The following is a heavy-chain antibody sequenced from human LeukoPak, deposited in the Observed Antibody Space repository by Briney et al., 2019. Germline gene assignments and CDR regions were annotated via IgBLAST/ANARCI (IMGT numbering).Heavy chain of an antibody. Sequence: SETLSLTCTVSGGSISSYYWSWIRQPPGKGLEWIGYIYYSGGTNYNPSLKSRVTISVDTSKNQFSLKLSSVTAADMAVYYCARVLPQQLPQNYYYYYYMDVWGKGTRSPSP. CDR3: ARVLPQQLPQNYYYYYYMDV. V-gene: IGHV4-59*01. D-gene: IGHD6-13*01. J-gene: IGHJ6*03. CDR2: IYYSGGT. CDR1: GGSISSYY.